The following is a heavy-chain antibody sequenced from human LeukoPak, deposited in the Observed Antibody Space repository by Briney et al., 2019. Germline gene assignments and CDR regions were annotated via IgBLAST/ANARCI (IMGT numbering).Heavy chain of an antibody. CDR3: ARLSGTHSSAFDI. J-gene: IGHJ3*02. V-gene: IGHV4-61*02. CDR1: GGSISSGSYY. CDR2: IYTSGST. D-gene: IGHD1-26*01. Sequence: SETLSLTCTVSGGSISSGSYYWSWIRQPAGKGLEWIGRIYTSGSTNYNPSLKSRVTISVDTSKNQFSLKLSSVTAADTAVYYCARLSGTHSSAFDIWGQGTMVTVSS.